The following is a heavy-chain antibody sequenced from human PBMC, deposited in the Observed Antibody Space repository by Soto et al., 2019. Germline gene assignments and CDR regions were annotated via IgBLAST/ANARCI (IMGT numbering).Heavy chain of an antibody. CDR2: IYRGGSA. V-gene: IGHV3-66*01. Sequence: EVQLVESGGGLVQPGGSLRLSCAASGFNVSTNYMSWVRQAPGKGLEWVSVIYRGGSAYYADSLKGRFTLSRDTSKNTLYLQMKSLGAEDTAVYYCARGASGWSPYYFHFMDVWGKGTTVAVSS. D-gene: IGHD6-19*01. CDR1: GFNVSTNY. J-gene: IGHJ6*03. CDR3: ARGASGWSPYYFHFMDV.